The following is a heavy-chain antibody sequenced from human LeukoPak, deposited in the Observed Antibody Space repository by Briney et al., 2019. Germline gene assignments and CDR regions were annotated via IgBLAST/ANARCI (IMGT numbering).Heavy chain of an antibody. CDR3: ARRLVIRKFFGY. V-gene: IGHV4-61*08. Sequence: PSETLSLTCAVSGGSISSGGYSWSWIRQPPGKGLEWIGYIYYSGSTNYNPSLKSRVTISVDTSKNQFSLKLSSVTAADTAVYYCARRLVIRKFFGYWGQGTLVTVSS. D-gene: IGHD3-9*01. CDR1: GGSISSGGYS. CDR2: IYYSGST. J-gene: IGHJ4*02.